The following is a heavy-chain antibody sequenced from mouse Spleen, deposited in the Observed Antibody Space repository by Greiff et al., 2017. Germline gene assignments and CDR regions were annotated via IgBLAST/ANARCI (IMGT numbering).Heavy chain of an antibody. V-gene: IGHV2-5*01. J-gene: IGHJ2*01. CDR3: AKGYGNPTPYYVDY. Sequence: VMLVESGPGLVQPSQSLSITCTVSGFSLTSYGVHWVRQSPGQGLEWLGVLWRGGSTDYKAAFMSRLSITKDNSKSQVFFKMNRLQADDTAIDYCAKGYGNPTPYYVDYWGQGTTLTVSS. CDR2: LWRGGST. CDR1: GFSLTSYG. D-gene: IGHD2-1*01.